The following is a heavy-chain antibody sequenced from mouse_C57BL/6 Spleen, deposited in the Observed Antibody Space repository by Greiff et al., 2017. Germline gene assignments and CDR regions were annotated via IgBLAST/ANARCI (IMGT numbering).Heavy chain of an antibody. Sequence: QVHVKQPGAELVRPGTSVKLSCKASGYTFTSYWMHWVKQRPGQGLEWIGVIDPSDSYTNYNQKFKGKATLTVDTSSSTAYMQLSSLTSEDSAVYYCARSLYYGSSYRYFDVWGTGTTVTVSS. CDR3: ARSLYYGSSYRYFDV. D-gene: IGHD1-1*01. CDR1: GYTFTSYW. CDR2: IDPSDSYT. V-gene: IGHV1-59*01. J-gene: IGHJ1*03.